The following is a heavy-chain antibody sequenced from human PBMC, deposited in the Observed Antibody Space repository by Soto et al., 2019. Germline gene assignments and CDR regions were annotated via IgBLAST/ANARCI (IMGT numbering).Heavy chain of an antibody. CDR2: IYWDDDK. D-gene: IGHD2-15*01. Sequence: QITLKESGPTLVKPTQTLTLTCTFSGFSLSTSGVGVAWIRQPPGKALEWLALIYWDDDKRYRPSLGTRLTITTDTSKNQVVLTMTNVDSVDTATYYCAYLPCSGGSCYWFSYSGMDVWGQGTTVIVSS. CDR3: AYLPCSGGSCYWFSYSGMDV. V-gene: IGHV2-5*02. CDR1: GFSLSTSGVG. J-gene: IGHJ6*02.